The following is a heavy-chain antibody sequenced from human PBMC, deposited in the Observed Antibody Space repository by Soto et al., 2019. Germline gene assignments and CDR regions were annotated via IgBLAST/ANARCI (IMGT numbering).Heavy chain of an antibody. Sequence: ASVKVSCKASGGTFSSYAISWVRQAPGQGLEWMGGIIPIFGTANYAQKFQGRVTITADESTSTAYMELSSLRSEDTAAYYCASPGDYYDSSGYYPTPFDYWGQGTLVTVSS. CDR2: IIPIFGTA. D-gene: IGHD3-22*01. J-gene: IGHJ4*02. V-gene: IGHV1-69*13. CDR3: ASPGDYYDSSGYYPTPFDY. CDR1: GGTFSSYA.